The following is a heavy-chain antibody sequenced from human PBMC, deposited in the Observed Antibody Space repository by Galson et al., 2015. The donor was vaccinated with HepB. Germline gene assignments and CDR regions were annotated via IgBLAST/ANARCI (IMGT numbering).Heavy chain of an antibody. CDR2: IYYSGST. V-gene: IGHV4-39*01. CDR3: ARLSSGPWLADETYWYFDL. CDR1: GGSISSSSYY. Sequence: SETLSLTCTVSGGSISSSSYYWGWIRQPPGKGLEWIGSIYYSGSTYYNPSLKSRVTISVDTSKNQFSLKLSSVTAADTAVYYCARLSSGPWLADETYWYFDLWGRGTLVTVSS. D-gene: IGHD6-19*01. J-gene: IGHJ2*01.